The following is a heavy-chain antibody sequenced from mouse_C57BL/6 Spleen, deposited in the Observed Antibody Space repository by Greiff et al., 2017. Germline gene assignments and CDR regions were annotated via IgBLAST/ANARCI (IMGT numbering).Heavy chain of an antibody. CDR2: ISSGGSYT. J-gene: IGHJ2*01. CDR3: ARHGDGYYFDY. D-gene: IGHD2-3*01. CDR1: GFTFSSSG. Sequence: EVQGVESGGDLVKPGGSLKLSCAASGFTFSSSGMSWVRQTPDKRLEWVATISSGGSYTYYPDSVKGRFTISRDNAKNTLYLQMSSLKSEDTAMYYCARHGDGYYFDYWGQGTTLTVSS. V-gene: IGHV5-6*01.